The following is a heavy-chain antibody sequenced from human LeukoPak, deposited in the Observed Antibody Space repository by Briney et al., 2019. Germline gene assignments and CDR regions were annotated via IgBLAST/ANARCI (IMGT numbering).Heavy chain of an antibody. CDR1: GFTFSSYA. CDR2: ISSNGGST. Sequence: GGSLRLSCAASGFTFSSYAMHWVRQAPGKGLEYVSAISSNGGSTYYANSVKGRFTISRDNSKHTLYLQMGSLRAEDMAVYYCASFSIAVAGTRGAFDIWGQGTMVTVSS. V-gene: IGHV3-64*01. J-gene: IGHJ3*02. D-gene: IGHD6-19*01. CDR3: ASFSIAVAGTRGAFDI.